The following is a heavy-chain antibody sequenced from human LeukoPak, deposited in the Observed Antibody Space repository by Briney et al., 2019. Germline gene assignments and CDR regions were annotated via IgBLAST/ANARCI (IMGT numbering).Heavy chain of an antibody. V-gene: IGHV1-8*01. D-gene: IGHD3-3*01. CDR1: GYTFTSYD. CDR3: ARGRFAIFGVVTYYYYSMDV. CDR2: MNPNSGNT. J-gene: IGHJ6*02. Sequence: ASVKVSCKASGYTFTSYDINWVRQATGQGLEWMGWMNPNSGNTGYAQKFQGRVTMTRNTSISTAYMELSSLRSEDTAVYYCARGRFAIFGVVTYYYYSMDVWGQGTTVTVSS.